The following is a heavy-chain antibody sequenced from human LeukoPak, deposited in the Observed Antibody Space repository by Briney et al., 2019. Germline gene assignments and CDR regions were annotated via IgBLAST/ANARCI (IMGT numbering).Heavy chain of an antibody. Sequence: GGSLRLSCAASGFTFSSYAMGWVRQAPGKGLEWVAVISYDGSDQYCIDSVKGRFTISRDNSKNTLYLQMNSLRAEDTAVYYCVKGGHYDSSGYFGPSGYWGQGTLVTVSS. CDR3: VKGGHYDSSGYFGPSGY. CDR1: GFTFSSYA. J-gene: IGHJ4*02. CDR2: ISYDGSDQ. D-gene: IGHD3-22*01. V-gene: IGHV3-30*04.